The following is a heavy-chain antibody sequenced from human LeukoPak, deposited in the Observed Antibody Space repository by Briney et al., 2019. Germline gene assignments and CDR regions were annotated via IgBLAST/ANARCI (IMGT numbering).Heavy chain of an antibody. CDR1: GGSISSYY. V-gene: IGHV4-59*12. CDR3: ARDRDSSGWSDFQH. D-gene: IGHD6-13*01. J-gene: IGHJ1*01. Sequence: KTSETLSLTCTVSGGSISSYYWSWIRQPPGKGLEWIGYIYYSGSTNYNPSLKSRVTISVDTSKNQFSLKLSSVTAADTAVYYCARDRDSSGWSDFQHWGQGTLVTVSS. CDR2: IYYSGST.